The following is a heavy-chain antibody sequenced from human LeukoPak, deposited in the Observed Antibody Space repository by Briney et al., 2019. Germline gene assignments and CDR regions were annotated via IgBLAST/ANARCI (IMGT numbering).Heavy chain of an antibody. CDR2: ISAYNGNT. CDR1: GYTFTIYG. J-gene: IGHJ4*02. Sequence: ASVTVSFTASGYTFTIYGISWVRQAPGQGLEWMGWISAYNGNTNYAQKLQGRVTMTTDTSTSTAYMELRSLRSDDTAVYYCARSSITMVRGVIADFDYWGQGTLVTVSS. V-gene: IGHV1-18*01. D-gene: IGHD3-10*01. CDR3: ARSSITMVRGVIADFDY.